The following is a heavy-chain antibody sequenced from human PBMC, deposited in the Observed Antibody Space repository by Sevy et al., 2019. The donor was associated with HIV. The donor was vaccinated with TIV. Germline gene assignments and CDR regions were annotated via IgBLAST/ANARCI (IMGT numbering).Heavy chain of an antibody. CDR1: GGSITSLY. CDR3: AGENAWGRGYS. Sequence: SETLSLTCTVSGGSITSLYWNWIRQPPGKGLEWIANIYYNGHINYNPSLKSRVTLSLDTSKNQFSLRLSSVTAADTAMYYCAGENAWGRGYSWGEGTLLTVSS. CDR2: IYYNGHI. J-gene: IGHJ5*01. V-gene: IGHV4-59*08. D-gene: IGHD1-26*01.